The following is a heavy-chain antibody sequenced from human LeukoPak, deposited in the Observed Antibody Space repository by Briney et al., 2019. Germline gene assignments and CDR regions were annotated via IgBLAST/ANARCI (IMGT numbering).Heavy chain of an antibody. CDR2: ISGSGGST. CDR3: ARAGKAAAFDY. CDR1: GFTFSTYA. J-gene: IGHJ4*02. D-gene: IGHD2-15*01. V-gene: IGHV3-23*01. Sequence: QTGGSLRLSCAASGFTFSTYALSWVRQAPGKGLEWVSSISGSGGSTDYADSVKGRFTLSRGNFENTPYLHMSSLRADDTAIYYCARAGKAAAFDYWGQGTLVTVSS.